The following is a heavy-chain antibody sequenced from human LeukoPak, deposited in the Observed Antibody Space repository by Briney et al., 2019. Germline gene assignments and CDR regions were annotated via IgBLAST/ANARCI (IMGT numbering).Heavy chain of an antibody. CDR2: IYSGGST. CDR1: GFTFSSNY. V-gene: IGHV3-53*05. Sequence: GGSLRLSCAASGFTFSSNYMSWVRQAPGKGLEWVSVIYSGGSTYYADSVKGRFTISRDNSKNTLYLQMSSLKPEDTAVYYCARDQVVGAAFGYFDYWGQGTLVTVSS. J-gene: IGHJ4*02. CDR3: ARDQVVGAAFGYFDY. D-gene: IGHD2-15*01.